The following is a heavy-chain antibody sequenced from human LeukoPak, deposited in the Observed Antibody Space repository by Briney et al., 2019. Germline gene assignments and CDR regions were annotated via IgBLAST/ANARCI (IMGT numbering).Heavy chain of an antibody. CDR3: ARRGGGNYDFWSGYPTTNWFDP. J-gene: IGHJ5*02. CDR2: IYYSGST. V-gene: IGHV4-39*01. Sequence: SETLSLTCTVSGGSISSSSYYWGWIRQPPGQGLEWIGSIYYSGSTYYNPSLKSRVTISVDTSKNQFSLKLSSVTAADTAVYYCARRGGGNYDFWSGYPTTNWFDPWGQGTLVTVSS. D-gene: IGHD3-3*01. CDR1: GGSISSSSYY.